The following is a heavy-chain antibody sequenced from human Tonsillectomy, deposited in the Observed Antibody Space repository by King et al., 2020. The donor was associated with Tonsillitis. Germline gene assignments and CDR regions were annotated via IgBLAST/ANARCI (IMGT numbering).Heavy chain of an antibody. Sequence: VQLVESGGGLVKPGGSLRLSCAASGFTFSNYSMHWVRQAPGKGLEWLSSISSRSSFIDYADSLKGRFTISSDNAKNSPYLQMNSLRVEDTAVYYCAREGYPNYFDYWGQGTLVTVSS. CDR1: GFTFSNYS. D-gene: IGHD5-12*01. CDR2: ISSRSSFI. CDR3: AREGYPNYFDY. J-gene: IGHJ4*02. V-gene: IGHV3-21*01.